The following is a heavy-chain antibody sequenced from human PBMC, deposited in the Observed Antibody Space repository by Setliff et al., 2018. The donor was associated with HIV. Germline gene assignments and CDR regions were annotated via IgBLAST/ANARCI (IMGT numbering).Heavy chain of an antibody. V-gene: IGHV3-21*01. J-gene: IGHJ4*02. CDR2: ISSSSIYI. CDR3: AKNLYSSRWSPLDY. Sequence: LRLSCAASGFTFSSYTMNWVRQAPGKGLEWVSSISSSSIYIHYADSVKGRFTISRDNSKNTLYLQMNSLRTEDTAVYYCAKNLYSSRWSPLDYWGQGTLVTVSS. CDR1: GFTFSSYT. D-gene: IGHD6-13*01.